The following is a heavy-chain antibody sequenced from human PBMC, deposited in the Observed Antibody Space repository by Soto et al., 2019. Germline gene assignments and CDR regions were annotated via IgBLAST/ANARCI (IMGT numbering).Heavy chain of an antibody. CDR2: ITPSGDNT. V-gene: IGHV3-23*01. D-gene: IGHD1-26*01. CDR1: GFAFSTHA. J-gene: IGHJ4*02. Sequence: GGSLRLSCAASGFAFSTHAMNWVRQAPGKGLAWVSSITPSGDNTYYADSVKGRFTISRDNSKNTLYLQMSSLRAEDTAVYYCAKVKVGASDYFDYWGQGTLVTVSS. CDR3: AKVKVGASDYFDY.